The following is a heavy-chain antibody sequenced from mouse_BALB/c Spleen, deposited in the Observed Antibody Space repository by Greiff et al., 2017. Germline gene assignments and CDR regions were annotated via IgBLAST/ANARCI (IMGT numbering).Heavy chain of an antibody. CDR2: ISSGGGST. CDR1: GFAFSSYD. D-gene: IGHD2-10*02. V-gene: IGHV5-12-1*01. Sequence: EVQRVESGGGLVKPGGSLKLSCAASGFAFSSYDMSWVRQTPEKRLEWVAYISSGGGSTYYPDTVKGRFTISRDNAKNTLYLQMSSLKSEDTAMYYCARQEYGNYGGAMDYWGQGTSVTVSS. CDR3: ARQEYGNYGGAMDY. J-gene: IGHJ4*01.